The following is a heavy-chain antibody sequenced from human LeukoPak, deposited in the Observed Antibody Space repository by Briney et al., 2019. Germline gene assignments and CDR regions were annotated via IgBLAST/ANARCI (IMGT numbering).Heavy chain of an antibody. CDR3: AREGGGSTTSFDY. D-gene: IGHD5/OR15-5a*01. Sequence: SETLSLTRTVSGGSISSGGYYWSWIRQHPGKGLEWIGYIYYSGSTYYNPSLKSRVTISVDTSKNQFSLKLSSVTAADTAVYYCAREGGGSTTSFDYWGQGTLVTVSS. V-gene: IGHV4-31*03. CDR2: IYYSGST. CDR1: GGSISSGGYY. J-gene: IGHJ4*02.